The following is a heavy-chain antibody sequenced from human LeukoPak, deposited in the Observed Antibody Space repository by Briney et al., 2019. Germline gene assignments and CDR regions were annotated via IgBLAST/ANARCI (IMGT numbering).Heavy chain of an antibody. CDR2: ISGNNDNT. CDR3: ARDQYYDFWSGQNYYGMDV. J-gene: IGHJ6*02. V-gene: IGHV1-18*01. Sequence: ASVKVSCKASGGAFSSYAISWVRQAPGQGLEWMGWISGNNDNTKYAQKFQGRVTLTTDTSTSTAYMELRSLRSDDTAVYYCARDQYYDFWSGQNYYGMDVWGQGTTVTVSS. D-gene: IGHD3-3*01. CDR1: GGAFSSYA.